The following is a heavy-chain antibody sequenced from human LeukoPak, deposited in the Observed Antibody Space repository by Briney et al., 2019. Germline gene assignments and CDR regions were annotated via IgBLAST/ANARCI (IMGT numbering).Heavy chain of an antibody. D-gene: IGHD3-16*02. V-gene: IGHV4-59*08. J-gene: IGHJ5*02. CDR1: GGSISSYY. CDR2: IYYSGST. Sequence: PSETLSLTFTVSGGSISSYYWSWIRQPPGKGLEWIGYIYYSGSTNYNPSLKSRVTISVDTSKNQFSLKLSSVTAADTAVYYCARGSDLGALSTYAFDPWGQGTLVTVSS. CDR3: ARGSDLGALSTYAFDP.